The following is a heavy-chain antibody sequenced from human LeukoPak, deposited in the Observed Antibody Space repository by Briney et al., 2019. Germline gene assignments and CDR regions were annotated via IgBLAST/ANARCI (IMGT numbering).Heavy chain of an antibody. Sequence: RPGGSLRLSCVVSTFIFGSYSMNWVRQAPGKGREWVSYICENRCHRNYEDSVKGRFTISRENAQNSRYLQMNSLSAEDRGIFYCGRDRATKARIGGMDVWGQGTTVIVSS. V-gene: IGHV3-21*06. CDR3: GRDRATKARIGGMDV. D-gene: IGHD5-24*01. CDR2: ICENRCHR. CDR1: TFIFGSYS. J-gene: IGHJ6*02.